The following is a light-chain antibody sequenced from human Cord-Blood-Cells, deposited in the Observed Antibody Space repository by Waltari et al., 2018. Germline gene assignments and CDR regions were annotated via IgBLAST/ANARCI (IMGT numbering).Light chain of an antibody. V-gene: IGLV2-8*01. J-gene: IGLJ3*02. Sequence: SALTQHPSASGSPGQSVTISCTGTRSDVGGYNYVSWYQQHPGKAPKLMIYEVRQRPSGVPDRCSGSKAGNTASLPVAGLQADDEADYYCSSYAGSNNLVFGGGTKLTVL. CDR2: EVR. CDR1: RSDVGGYNY. CDR3: SSYAGSNNLV.